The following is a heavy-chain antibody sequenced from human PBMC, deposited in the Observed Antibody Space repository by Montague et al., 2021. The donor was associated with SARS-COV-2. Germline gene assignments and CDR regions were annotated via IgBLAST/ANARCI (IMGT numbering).Heavy chain of an antibody. V-gene: IGHV4-59*13. J-gene: IGHJ6*02. Sequence: SETLSLTCTVSGGSISSYYWSWIRQPPGKGLEWIGYIYYSGSTNYNPSLKSRVTISVDTSKNQFSLKLNSVTAADTAVYYCARGAGMGGGVGKYYSGDYGLDAWGQGTTVTVSS. D-gene: IGHD2-15*01. CDR3: ARGAGMGGGVGKYYSGDYGLDA. CDR1: GGSISSYY. CDR2: IYYSGST.